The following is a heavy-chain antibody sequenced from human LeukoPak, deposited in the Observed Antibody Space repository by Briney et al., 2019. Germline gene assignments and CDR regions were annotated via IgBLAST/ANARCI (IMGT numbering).Heavy chain of an antibody. J-gene: IGHJ4*02. CDR2: XXYDGSNK. Sequence: PGGSLRLSCAASGFTFNTYGMHWVRQAPGKGLXXXXXXXYDGSNKYYADSVKGRFTISRDNSKNTLYLQMNSLRAEDMAVYYCAKDRPRSWVIPAATLDFWGQGTLVTVSS. CDR1: GFTFNTYG. CDR3: AKDRPRSWVIPAATLDF. D-gene: IGHD2-2*01. V-gene: IGHV3-30*02.